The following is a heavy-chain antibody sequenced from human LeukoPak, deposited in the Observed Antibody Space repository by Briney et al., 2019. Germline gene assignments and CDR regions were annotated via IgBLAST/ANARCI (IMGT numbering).Heavy chain of an antibody. Sequence: GESLKISCKGSGYSFTSYWIGWVRQMPGKGLEWMGIIYPGDSDTRYSPSFQGQVTISADKSISTVYLQWSSLKASDTAMYYCARRVYCTNGVCPRYAFDIWGQGTMVTVSS. CDR2: IYPGDSDT. V-gene: IGHV5-51*01. CDR1: GYSFTSYW. J-gene: IGHJ3*02. D-gene: IGHD2-8*01. CDR3: ARRVYCTNGVCPRYAFDI.